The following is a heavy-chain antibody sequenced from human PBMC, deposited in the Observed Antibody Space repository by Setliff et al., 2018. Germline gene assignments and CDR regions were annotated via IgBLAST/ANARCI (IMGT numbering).Heavy chain of an antibody. CDR3: ASGQGYLIDY. CDR1: GFTFDSYG. J-gene: IGHJ4*01. D-gene: IGHD2-15*01. CDR2: VSVSGDNT. Sequence: HPGGSLRLSCAASGFTFDSYGMHWVHQAPGKGLEWVSTVSVSGDNTYYTDSVKGRFTTSRDNPKNTLYLQMSSLRAEDTAMYYCASGQGYLIDYWGQGILVTVSS. V-gene: IGHV3-23*01.